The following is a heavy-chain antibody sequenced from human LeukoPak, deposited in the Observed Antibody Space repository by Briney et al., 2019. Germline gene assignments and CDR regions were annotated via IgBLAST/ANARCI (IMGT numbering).Heavy chain of an antibody. Sequence: SETLSLTCTVSGGSISSYYWSWIRQPPGKGLEWIGYIYYSGSTNYNPSLKSRVTISVDTSKNQFSLKLSSVTAADTAVYYCARARGGWYYFDYWGQGTLVTVSS. V-gene: IGHV4-59*01. J-gene: IGHJ4*02. D-gene: IGHD6-19*01. CDR1: GGSISSYY. CDR2: IYYSGST. CDR3: ARARGGWYYFDY.